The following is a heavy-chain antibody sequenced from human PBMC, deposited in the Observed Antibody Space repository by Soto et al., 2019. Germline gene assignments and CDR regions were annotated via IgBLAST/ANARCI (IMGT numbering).Heavy chain of an antibody. CDR1: GYIFTNND. Sequence: ASVKVSCKASGYIFTNNDVSWVRQATGQGLEWMGWMNPGSGDTGYAQKFQGRVTMTRNISIATAYMELSSLRADDTAIYYCARMASFGSLNWFDPWGQGTLVTAPQ. CDR2: MNPGSGDT. D-gene: IGHD5-18*01. J-gene: IGHJ5*02. V-gene: IGHV1-8*01. CDR3: ARMASFGSLNWFDP.